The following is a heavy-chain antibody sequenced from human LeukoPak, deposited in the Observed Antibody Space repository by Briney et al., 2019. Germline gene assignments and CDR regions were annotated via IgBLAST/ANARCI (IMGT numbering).Heavy chain of an antibody. CDR2: MNPNSGNT. V-gene: IGHV1-8*02. D-gene: IGHD6-13*01. CDR1: GYTFTSYG. Sequence: ASVKVSCKASGYTFTSYGISWVRQAPGQGLEWMGWMNPNSGNTGYAQKFQGRVTMTRNTSISTAYMELSSLRSEDTAVYYCARGPVYRIAAAGINWFDPWGQGTLVTVSS. J-gene: IGHJ5*02. CDR3: ARGPVYRIAAAGINWFDP.